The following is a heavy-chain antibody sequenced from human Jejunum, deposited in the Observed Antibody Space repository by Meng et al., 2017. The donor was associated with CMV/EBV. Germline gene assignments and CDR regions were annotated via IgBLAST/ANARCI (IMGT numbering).Heavy chain of an antibody. J-gene: IGHJ6*02. D-gene: IGHD2-15*01. V-gene: IGHV3-53*01. CDR3: ARNRRNCNGVSCYGYYGMDV. CDR2: IYSGGTI. Sequence: SRNFMTWVRQAPGKGLEWVSIIYSGGTIKYADSVKGRFTISRDSSTNTVYLQIDSLRAEDTAVYFCARNRRNCNGVSCYGYYGMDVWGQGTTVTVSS. CDR1: SRNF.